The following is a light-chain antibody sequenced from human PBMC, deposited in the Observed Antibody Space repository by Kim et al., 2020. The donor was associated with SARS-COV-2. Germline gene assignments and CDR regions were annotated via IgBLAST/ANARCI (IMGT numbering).Light chain of an antibody. Sequence: GKKVPTSCARSRGNITPNSVQWYQQRPGSAPTTVIFEDYRRPSGVPDRFSGSVDSSSSSASLTISGLRPEDEADYYCQSFDSNTVVFGGGTQLTVL. CDR2: EDY. CDR3: QSFDSNTVV. J-gene: IGLJ2*01. V-gene: IGLV6-57*03. CDR1: RGNITPNS.